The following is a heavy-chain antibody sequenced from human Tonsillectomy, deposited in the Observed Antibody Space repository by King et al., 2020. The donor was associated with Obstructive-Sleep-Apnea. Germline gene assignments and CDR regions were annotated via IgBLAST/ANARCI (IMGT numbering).Heavy chain of an antibody. V-gene: IGHV3-66*01. CDR1: GFTVSTNY. D-gene: IGHD5-18*01. Sequence: DVQLVESGGGLVQPGGSLRLSCAASGFTVSTNYMTWVRQAPGKGLEWVSVIYSGGSTYYADSVKGRFTISRDNSKNTLFLQMNSLRVEDTAVYYCARDIPYSYGQGGGMDVWGQGTTVTVSS. CDR3: ARDIPYSYGQGGGMDV. CDR2: IYSGGST. J-gene: IGHJ6*02.